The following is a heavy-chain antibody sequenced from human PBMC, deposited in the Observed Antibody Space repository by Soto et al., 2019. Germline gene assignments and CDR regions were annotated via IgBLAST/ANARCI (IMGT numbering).Heavy chain of an antibody. D-gene: IGHD6-19*01. CDR1: GFTFSSYS. CDR3: AISSGWYLGGAFDY. CDR2: ISSSSSYI. J-gene: IGHJ4*02. Sequence: GGSLRLSCAASGFTFSSYSMNWVRQAPGKGLEWVSSISSSSSYIYYADSVKGRFTISRDNAKNSLYLQMNSLRAEDTAVYYCAISSGWYLGGAFDYWGQGTLVTVSS. V-gene: IGHV3-21*01.